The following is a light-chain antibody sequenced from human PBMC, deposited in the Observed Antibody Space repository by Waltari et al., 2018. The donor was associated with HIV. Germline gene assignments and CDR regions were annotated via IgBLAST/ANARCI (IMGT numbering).Light chain of an antibody. J-gene: IGLJ2*01. V-gene: IGLV2-8*01. Sequence: QSALAQPPSASGSAGQSVTISCTRTRSDVGAYNYVSSYQQHSGKSPKHIIYDVTKRPSGVPVRFSGSKSGNTASLTVSGLQGEDEADYYCSSYADSDTPVVFGGGTKLTVL. CDR3: SSYADSDTPVV. CDR2: DVT. CDR1: RSDVGAYNY.